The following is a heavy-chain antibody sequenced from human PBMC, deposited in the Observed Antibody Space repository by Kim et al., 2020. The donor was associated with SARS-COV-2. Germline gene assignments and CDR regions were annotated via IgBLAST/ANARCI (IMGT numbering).Heavy chain of an antibody. Sequence: GGSLRLSCAASGFTFDDYTMHWVRQAPGKGLEWVSLISWDGGSTYYADSVKGRFTISRDNSKNSLYLQMNSLRTEDTALYYCAKEKSPTSYYDSSGYLDYWGQGTLVTVSS. CDR2: ISWDGGST. CDR3: AKEKSPTSYYDSSGYLDY. J-gene: IGHJ4*02. CDR1: GFTFDDYT. V-gene: IGHV3-43*01. D-gene: IGHD3-22*01.